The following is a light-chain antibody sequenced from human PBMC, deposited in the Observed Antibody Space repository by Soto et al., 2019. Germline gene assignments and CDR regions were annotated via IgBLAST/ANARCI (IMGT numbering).Light chain of an antibody. CDR1: ESLSTY. CDR3: QSYNDWPFT. J-gene: IGKJ2*01. V-gene: IGKV3-15*01. CDR2: VAS. Sequence: EIVMTQSPATLSVSPGERVTLSCRASESLSTYLAWYQQKPGQAPRLLIYVASTKATGIPARFSGSGPATDFTLTISSLQSEDFAVYYCQSYNDWPFTFGQGTKLEI.